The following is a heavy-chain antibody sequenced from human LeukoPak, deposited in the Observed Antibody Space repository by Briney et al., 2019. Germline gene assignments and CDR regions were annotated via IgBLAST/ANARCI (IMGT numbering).Heavy chain of an antibody. V-gene: IGHV4-59*01. Sequence: SETLSLTCSVSGGSISGNQWSWIRQPPGKGLEWIAYISDSGTTNYNPALKSRVTISLDASTSQFSLQLRSVIAADTAVYYCARDGAYRDTPLGGYFDLWGRDTLVTVSS. CDR1: GGSISGNQ. D-gene: IGHD1-26*01. J-gene: IGHJ2*01. CDR3: ARDGAYRDTPLGGYFDL. CDR2: ISDSGTT.